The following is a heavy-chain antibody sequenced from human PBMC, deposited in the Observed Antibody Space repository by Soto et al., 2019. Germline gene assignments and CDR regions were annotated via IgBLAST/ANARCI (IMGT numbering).Heavy chain of an antibody. CDR3: ARLLYDSSGYCDLGY. CDR2: IYYSGRT. D-gene: IGHD3-22*01. CDR1: GGSISSRSYY. Sequence: SETLSLTCTVSGGSISSRSYYWGWIRRPPGKGLEWIGSIYYSGRTYDNPSLKSRVSTSVETSKNQFSLKLSSVTAADTAVYFCARLLYDSSGYCDLGYWGQGTLVTVSS. J-gene: IGHJ4*02. V-gene: IGHV4-39*01.